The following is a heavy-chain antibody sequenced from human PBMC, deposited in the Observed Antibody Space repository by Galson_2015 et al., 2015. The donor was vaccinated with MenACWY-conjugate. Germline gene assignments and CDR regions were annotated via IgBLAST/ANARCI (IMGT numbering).Heavy chain of an antibody. V-gene: IGHV3-33*08. CDR2: VWYDGDNM. CDR3: SSGGGADGA. CDR1: GFTVSGDS. Sequence: SLRLSCAVSGFTVSGDSMHWIRQPPGKGLEWVAVVWYDGDNMYYAAAVSGRFASSSDNSNSTLYLHMNSLRVEDTAGCYCSSGGGADGARGQGALVTVAS. D-gene: IGHD1-26*01. J-gene: IGHJ4*02.